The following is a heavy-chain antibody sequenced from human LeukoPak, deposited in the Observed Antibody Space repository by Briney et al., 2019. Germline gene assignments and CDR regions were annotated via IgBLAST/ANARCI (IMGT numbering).Heavy chain of an antibody. D-gene: IGHD6-19*01. CDR2: INPSDDVT. CDR3: ATGREQWLSLFQH. V-gene: IGHV1-46*01. J-gene: IGHJ1*01. Sequence: ASVTVSCKASGNTFTNYYMHWVRQAPGQGLEWMGIINPSDDVTNYAQKFQGRVTMTRDTSTGTVYMELSSLRSEDTAVYYCATGREQWLSLFQHWGQGTLVTVSS. CDR1: GNTFTNYY.